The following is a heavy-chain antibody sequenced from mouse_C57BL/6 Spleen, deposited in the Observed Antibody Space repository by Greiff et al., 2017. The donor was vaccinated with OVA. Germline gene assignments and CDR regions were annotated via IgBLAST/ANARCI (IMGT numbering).Heavy chain of an antibody. CDR2: INPGSGGT. CDR1: GYAFTNYL. CDR3: ARYYGNYGYYAMDY. D-gene: IGHD2-1*01. Sequence: VKLQESGAELVRPGTSVKVSCKASGYAFTNYLIEWVKQRPGQGLEWIGVINPGSGGTNYNEKFKGKATLTADKSSSTAYMQLSSLTAEDSAVYFCARYYGNYGYYAMDYWGQGTSVTVSS. V-gene: IGHV1-54*01. J-gene: IGHJ4*01.